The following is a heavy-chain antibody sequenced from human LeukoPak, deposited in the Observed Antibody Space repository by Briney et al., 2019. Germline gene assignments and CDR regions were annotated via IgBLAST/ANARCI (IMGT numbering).Heavy chain of an antibody. D-gene: IGHD2-2*01. CDR2: IYPGDSDT. CDR3: GRHLYCSSTSCSAFDY. Sequence: RGESLKISCKGSGYSFTTYWIGWVRQMPGKGLEWMGIIYPGDSDTRYSPSFQGQVTISADKSISTAYLQWSSLKASDTAMYYCGRHLYCSSTSCSAFDYWAREPWSPSPQ. CDR1: GYSFTTYW. V-gene: IGHV5-51*01. J-gene: IGHJ4*02.